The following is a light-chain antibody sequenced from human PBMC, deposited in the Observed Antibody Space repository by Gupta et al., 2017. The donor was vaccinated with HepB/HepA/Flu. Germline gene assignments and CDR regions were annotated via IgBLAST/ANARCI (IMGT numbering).Light chain of an antibody. CDR2: GAS. CDR3: QQYCGSPNT. Sequence: EIVLTQSPGTLSLSPGERATLSCRASQSVSSSYLAWYQQKPGQAPRLLIYGASSRATGIPDRFSGSGSGTDFTLTISRLEPEDFAVYYCQQYCGSPNTFGGGTKLEIK. J-gene: IGKJ4*01. CDR1: QSVSSSY. V-gene: IGKV3-20*01.